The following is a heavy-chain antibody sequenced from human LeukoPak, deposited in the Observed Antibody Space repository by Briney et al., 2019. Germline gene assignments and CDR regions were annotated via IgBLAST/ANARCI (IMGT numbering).Heavy chain of an antibody. Sequence: GGSLRLSCAASGFTFSRYSMNWVRQAPGKGLEWVSYISTGSNTIYYAVSVKGRFTISRDNAKNSLYLQMNSLRAEDTAVYYCARDVTGAGYWYFDLWGRGTLVTVSS. V-gene: IGHV3-48*04. CDR3: ARDVTGAGYWYFDL. J-gene: IGHJ2*01. CDR2: ISTGSNTI. D-gene: IGHD6-13*01. CDR1: GFTFSRYS.